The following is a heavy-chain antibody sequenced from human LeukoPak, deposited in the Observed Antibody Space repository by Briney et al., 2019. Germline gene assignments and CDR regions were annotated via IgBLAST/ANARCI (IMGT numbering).Heavy chain of an antibody. D-gene: IGHD2-8*01. CDR2: ISYDGSNK. V-gene: IGHV3-30-3*01. J-gene: IGHJ5*02. Sequence: PGGSLRLSCAASGFTFSSYAMHWVRQAPGKGLEWVAVISYDGSNKYYADSVKGRFTISRDNSKNTLYLQMNSLRAEDTAVYYCARDYMMVNWFDPWGQGTLVTVSP. CDR1: GFTFSSYA. CDR3: ARDYMMVNWFDP.